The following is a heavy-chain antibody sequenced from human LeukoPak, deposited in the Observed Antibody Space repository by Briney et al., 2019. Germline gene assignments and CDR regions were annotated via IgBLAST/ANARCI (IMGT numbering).Heavy chain of an antibody. CDR3: ARQPASSGWYPDWFDP. D-gene: IGHD6-19*01. CDR2: IYYSGST. Sequence: SQTLSLTCTVSGGSISSGGYYWSWIRQHPGKGLEWIGYIYYSGSTYYNPSLKSRVTISVDTSKNQFSLKLSSVIAADTAVYYCARQPASSGWYPDWFDPWGQGTLVTVSS. J-gene: IGHJ5*02. CDR1: GGSISSGGYY. V-gene: IGHV4-31*03.